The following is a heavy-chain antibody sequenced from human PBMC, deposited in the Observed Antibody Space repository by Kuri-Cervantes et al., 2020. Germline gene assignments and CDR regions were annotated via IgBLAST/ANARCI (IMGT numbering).Heavy chain of an antibody. V-gene: IGHV4-34*01. CDR2: INYSGST. CDR3: AKQWLDL. CDR1: GGSISSYY. Sequence: ESLKISCTVSGGSISSYYWSWIRQPPGKGLEWIGEINYSGSTNYNPSLKSRVTISVDTSKNQFSLKLSSVTAADTAVYYCAKQWLDLWGQGTLVTVSS. J-gene: IGHJ5*02. D-gene: IGHD6-19*01.